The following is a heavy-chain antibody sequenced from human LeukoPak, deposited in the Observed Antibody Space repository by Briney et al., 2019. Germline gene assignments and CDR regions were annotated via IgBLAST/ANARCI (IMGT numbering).Heavy chain of an antibody. Sequence: GGSLRLSCAATGFTFSRAWMSWVRQAPGKGLEWVGRIISKTEDGTTDYAAHVKGRFTISRDDSKNTLYLQMNSLKIEDTAVYYCARQQLVLDYWGQGTLVTVSS. D-gene: IGHD6-6*01. J-gene: IGHJ4*02. CDR1: GFTFSRAW. CDR2: IISKTEDGTT. V-gene: IGHV3-15*01. CDR3: ARQQLVLDY.